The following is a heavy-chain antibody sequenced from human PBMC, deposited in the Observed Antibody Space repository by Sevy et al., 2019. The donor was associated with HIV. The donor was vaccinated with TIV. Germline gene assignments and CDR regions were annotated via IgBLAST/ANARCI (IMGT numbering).Heavy chain of an antibody. V-gene: IGHV3-48*01. CDR1: GFTFSSYS. D-gene: IGHD3-9*01. Sequence: GGSLRLSCAASGFTFSSYSMNWVRQAPGKGLEWVSYISSSSSTIYYADSVKGRFTISRDNVKNSLYLQMNSLRAEDTAVYYCARGRDILTGYYTAGYWGQGTLVTVSS. CDR3: ARGRDILTGYYTAGY. CDR2: ISSSSSTI. J-gene: IGHJ4*02.